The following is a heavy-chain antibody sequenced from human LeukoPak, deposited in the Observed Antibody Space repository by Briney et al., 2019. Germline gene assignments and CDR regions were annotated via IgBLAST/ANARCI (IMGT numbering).Heavy chain of an antibody. CDR2: IYHSGST. V-gene: IGHV4-38-2*01. J-gene: IGHJ4*02. CDR3: AGYCSGGSCYPGHFDY. D-gene: IGHD2-15*01. Sequence: PSETLSLTCAVSGYSISSGYYWGWIRQPPGKGLEWIGSIYHSGSTYYNPSLKNRVTISVDTSKNQFSLKLSSVTAADTAVYYCAGYCSGGSCYPGHFDYWGQGTLVTVSS. CDR1: GYSISSGYY.